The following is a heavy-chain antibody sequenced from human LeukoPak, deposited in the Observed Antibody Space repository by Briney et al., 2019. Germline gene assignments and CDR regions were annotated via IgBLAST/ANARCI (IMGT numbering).Heavy chain of an antibody. V-gene: IGHV4-39*01. CDR2: IYYSGST. D-gene: IGHD2-15*01. CDR3: ARGLDGSSP. CDR1: GGSISSSSYY. J-gene: IGHJ4*02. Sequence: SETLSLTCTVSGGSISSSSYYWGWIRQPPGKGLEWIGSIYYSGSTYYNPSLKSRVTISVDTSKNQFSLKLSSVTAADTAVYYCARGLDGSSPWGQGTLVTVSS.